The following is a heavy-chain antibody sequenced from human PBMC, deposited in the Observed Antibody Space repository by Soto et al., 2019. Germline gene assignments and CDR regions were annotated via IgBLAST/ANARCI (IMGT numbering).Heavy chain of an antibody. CDR2: ISGSGGST. V-gene: IGHV3-23*01. J-gene: IGHJ4*02. CDR3: AKDNTRVTMVRGVTPKGPFIG. D-gene: IGHD3-10*01. CDR1: GFTFSSYA. Sequence: GGSLRLSCAASGFTFSSYAMSWVRQARGKGLEWVSAISGSGGSTYYADSVKGRFTISRDNSKNTLYLQMNSLRAEDTAVYYCAKDNTRVTMVRGVTPKGPFIGWGQGTLVTVSS.